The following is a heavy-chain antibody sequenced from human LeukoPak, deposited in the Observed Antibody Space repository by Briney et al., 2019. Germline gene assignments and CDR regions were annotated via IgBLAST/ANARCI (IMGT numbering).Heavy chain of an antibody. V-gene: IGHV1-2*02. Sequence: ASVKVSCKASGYTFTGYYMHWVRQAPGQGLEWMGWINPNSGGTNYAQKFQGRVTITADKSTSTAYMELSSLRSEDTAVYYCARVREDARTKTGYYFDYWGQGTLVTVSS. J-gene: IGHJ4*02. CDR2: INPNSGGT. D-gene: IGHD1/OR15-1a*01. CDR3: ARVREDARTKTGYYFDY. CDR1: GYTFTGYY.